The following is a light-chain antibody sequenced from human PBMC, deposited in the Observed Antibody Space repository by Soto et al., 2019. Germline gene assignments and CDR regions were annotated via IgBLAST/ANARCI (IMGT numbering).Light chain of an antibody. CDR2: GAA. CDR1: QNIKNN. J-gene: IGKJ2*01. Sequence: IVVTQSPATLSVSPGERATLSCRASQNIKNNLAWYQQKPGQAPRLLIYGAATRATGIPARFSASGSGTEFSLTISSLQSEDFAVYYCHHYNNWPLMYTFGQGTKLEIK. V-gene: IGKV3-15*01. CDR3: HHYNNWPLMYT.